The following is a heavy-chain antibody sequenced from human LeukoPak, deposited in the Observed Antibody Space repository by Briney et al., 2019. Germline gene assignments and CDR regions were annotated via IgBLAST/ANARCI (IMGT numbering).Heavy chain of an antibody. CDR2: IIPILGLA. V-gene: IGHV1-69*04. CDR1: GGTFSSYA. J-gene: IGHJ6*02. D-gene: IGHD3-22*01. CDR3: ARTYYDSSGYYYVYYYGMDV. Sequence: SVKVSCKASGGTFSSYAISWVRQAPGQGLEWMGRIIPILGLANHAQKFQGRVTITADKSTSTAYMELSSLRSEDTAVYYCARTYYDSSGYYYVYYYGMDVWGQGTTVTVSS.